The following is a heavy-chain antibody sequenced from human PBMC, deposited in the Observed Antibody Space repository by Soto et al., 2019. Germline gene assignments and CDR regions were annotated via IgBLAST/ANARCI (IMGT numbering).Heavy chain of an antibody. V-gene: IGHV1-46*01. CDR2: VDPRDGST. CDR3: ARVRSSGREFDY. CDR1: GYIFTTYS. D-gene: IGHD6-25*01. J-gene: IGHJ4*02. Sequence: QVQLVQSGAEMKRPGASVILSCKASGYIFTTYSIHWVRQTAGQGLEWMAKVDPRDGSTGYAQQFRGSVSMAWDTSTGTVSMEVSSLTSDDTATYYCARVRSSGREFDYWGPGTQVTVSS.